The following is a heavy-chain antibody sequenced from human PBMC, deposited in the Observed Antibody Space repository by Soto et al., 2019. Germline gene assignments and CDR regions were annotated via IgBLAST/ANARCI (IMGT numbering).Heavy chain of an antibody. CDR1: GGSISSYY. CDR3: AGHPAYASGWGYFQH. J-gene: IGHJ1*01. Sequence: ETLSLTCTVSGGSISSYYWSWIRQTPGKGLEWIGYISHSGSTNYSPSLKSRVTISVDTSKNQFSLKLSSVTAADTAVYYCAGHPAYASGWGYFQHWGQGTLVTVSS. V-gene: IGHV4-59*01. D-gene: IGHD6-19*01. CDR2: ISHSGST.